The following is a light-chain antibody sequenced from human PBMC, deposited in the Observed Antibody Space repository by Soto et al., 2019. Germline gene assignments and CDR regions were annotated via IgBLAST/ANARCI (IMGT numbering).Light chain of an antibody. CDR1: QSIDSW. CDR3: QQYNSYLWT. J-gene: IGKJ1*01. V-gene: IGKV1-5*03. Sequence: DIQMTQSPSTLSASVGGRVTITCRASQSIDSWLAWYQQKPGKAPKLLMYKASSLESGVPSRFSGSGSGTEFTLTISSLQPDDFATYYCQQYNSYLWTFGQGTKV. CDR2: KAS.